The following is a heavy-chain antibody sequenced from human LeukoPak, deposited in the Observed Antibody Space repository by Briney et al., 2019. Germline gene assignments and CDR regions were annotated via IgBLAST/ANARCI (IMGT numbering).Heavy chain of an antibody. V-gene: IGHV1-2*02. CDR1: EYTFSGHF. D-gene: IGHD6-19*01. CDR3: AQSIAVPRIPTFDV. J-gene: IGHJ3*01. CDR2: INPNSGGT. Sequence: ASVRVSCKASEYTFSGHFIHWMRQAPGQGLEWVGWINPNSGGTNYAQKFQGRVTLTRDTSAGTAYMDLSSLRSDDTAGYYCAQSIAVPRIPTFDVWGQGTVVAVSS.